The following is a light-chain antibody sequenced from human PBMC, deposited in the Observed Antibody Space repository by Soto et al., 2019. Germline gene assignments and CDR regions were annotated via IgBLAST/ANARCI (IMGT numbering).Light chain of an antibody. CDR2: QAS. J-gene: IGKJ1*01. V-gene: IGKV1-5*03. CDR1: QSISSK. CDR3: QQYNSYEGT. Sequence: DIQMTQSPSTLSASVGDRVTITCRASQSISSKLAWYQQKVGKAPKLLIYQASSLESGVPSRFSGSGSGTEFTLTIXSLQPDDFATYYCQQYNSYEGTFGQGTKVDIK.